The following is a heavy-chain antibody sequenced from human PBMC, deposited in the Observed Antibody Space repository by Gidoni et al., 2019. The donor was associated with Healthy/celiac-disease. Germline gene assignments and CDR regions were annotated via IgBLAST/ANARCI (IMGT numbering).Heavy chain of an antibody. D-gene: IGHD3-10*01. V-gene: IGHV3-30*18. CDR1: GFTFSSYG. Sequence: QVQLVESGGGVVQPGRSLRLSCAASGFTFSSYGMHWVRQAPGKGLEWVAVISYDGSNKYYADSVKGRFTISRDNSKNTLYLQMNSLRAEDTAVYYCAKDFGVITMGYYGMDVWGQGTTVTVSS. J-gene: IGHJ6*02. CDR2: ISYDGSNK. CDR3: AKDFGVITMGYYGMDV.